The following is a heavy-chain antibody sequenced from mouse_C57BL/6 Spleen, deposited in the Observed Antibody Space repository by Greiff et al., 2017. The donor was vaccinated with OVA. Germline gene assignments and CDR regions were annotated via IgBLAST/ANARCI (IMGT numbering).Heavy chain of an antibody. J-gene: IGHJ2*01. V-gene: IGHV8-2*01. Sequence: QVTLKESGPGILQPSQTLSLACTFSGISLSTSGMGLSWLRKPSGKALEWLASIWNNDNYYNPSLKSRLTISKETSNYQVFLKLTSVDTADSATYYGAWREQFYYYGSRRLYYFDYWGQGTTLTVSS. CDR3: WREQFYYYGSRRLYYFDY. D-gene: IGHD1-1*01. CDR1: ISLSTSGMGL. CDR2: WNNDNY.